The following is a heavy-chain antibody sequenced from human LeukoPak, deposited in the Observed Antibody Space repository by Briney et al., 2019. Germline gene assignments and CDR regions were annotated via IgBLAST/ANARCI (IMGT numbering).Heavy chain of an antibody. V-gene: IGHV3-30*07. D-gene: IGHD3-10*01. CDR1: GLTFNTYA. CDR2: ISYDGSKK. J-gene: IGHJ5*02. Sequence: GRSLRLSCAASGLTFNTYAMHWVRQAPGKGLEWVAVISYDGSKKFYADSVKGRFTISRDNSKNTLYLQMNSLRAEDTAVYYCAKDGERYGSGSINWFDPWGQGTLVTVSS. CDR3: AKDGERYGSGSINWFDP.